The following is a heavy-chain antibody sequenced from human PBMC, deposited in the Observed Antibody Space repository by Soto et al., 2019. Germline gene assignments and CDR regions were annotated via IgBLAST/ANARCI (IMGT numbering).Heavy chain of an antibody. CDR1: GGSISSGGYY. Sequence: QVHLQESGPGLVKPSQTLSLTCTVSGGSISSGGYYWSWIRQHPGKGLEWIGYIYYSGSTYYNPSLKRRVTISVDTSKNQFSRKLSSVTAADTAVYYCAREAGTRSAVYWGQGTLVTVSS. CDR2: IYYSGST. D-gene: IGHD6-19*01. J-gene: IGHJ4*02. V-gene: IGHV4-31*03. CDR3: AREAGTRSAVY.